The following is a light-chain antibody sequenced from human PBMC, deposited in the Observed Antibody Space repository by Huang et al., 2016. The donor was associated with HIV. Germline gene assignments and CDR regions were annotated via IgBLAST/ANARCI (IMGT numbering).Light chain of an antibody. CDR2: MAS. J-gene: IGKJ4*01. V-gene: IGKV2-28*01. CDR3: MQSLQSLT. Sequence: DIVMTQSPLSLPVTPGEPASISCRSRQRLVHDHGYSYLDWYLQKPGQSPQVLIYMASVRAPGIPDRFSGGGSGTNFTREINRVDAEDVGTYYCMQSLQSLTFGGGTRLEIK. CDR1: QRLVHDHGYSY.